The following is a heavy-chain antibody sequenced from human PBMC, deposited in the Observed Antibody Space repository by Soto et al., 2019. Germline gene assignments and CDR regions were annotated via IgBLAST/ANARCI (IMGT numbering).Heavy chain of an antibody. CDR2: IYSGGST. Sequence: GGSLRLSCAASGFTVSSNYMSWVRQAPGKGLEWVSVIYSGGSTYYADSVRGRFTISRDNSHNTLYLQVHSLTAEDTAVYYCAKDRWAGGNSAFYFDFWGQGAQVTVSS. CDR1: GFTVSSNY. V-gene: IGHV3-53*01. D-gene: IGHD3-16*01. J-gene: IGHJ4*02. CDR3: AKDRWAGGNSAFYFDF.